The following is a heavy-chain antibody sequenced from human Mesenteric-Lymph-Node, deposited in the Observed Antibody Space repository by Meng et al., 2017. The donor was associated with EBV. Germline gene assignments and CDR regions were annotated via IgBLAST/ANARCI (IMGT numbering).Heavy chain of an antibody. CDR2: IFCDDDK. J-gene: IGHJ5*02. CDR3: AHRRGWFDP. V-gene: IGHV2-5*02. CDR1: GFSLSTSGEG. Sequence: QITLKESGPTLVKPTPTLTPTCTFSGFSLSTSGEGVGWIRQPPGKALEWLALIFCDDDKRYSPSLKNRLTITKDTSKNQVVLTMTNMDPVDTATYYCAHRRGWFDPWGQGTLVTVYS.